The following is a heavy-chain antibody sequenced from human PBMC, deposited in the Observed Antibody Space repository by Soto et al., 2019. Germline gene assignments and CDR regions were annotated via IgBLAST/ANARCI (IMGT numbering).Heavy chain of an antibody. D-gene: IGHD6-13*01. CDR2: IKQDGSEK. CDR1: GFTFSSYW. Sequence: GGSLRLSCAASGFTFSSYWMSWVRQAPGKGLEWVANIKQDGSEKYYVDSVKGRFTISRDNAKNSLYLQMNSQRAEDTAVYYCARDQTDSSSWYDAFDIWGQGTMVTASS. V-gene: IGHV3-7*01. J-gene: IGHJ3*02. CDR3: ARDQTDSSSWYDAFDI.